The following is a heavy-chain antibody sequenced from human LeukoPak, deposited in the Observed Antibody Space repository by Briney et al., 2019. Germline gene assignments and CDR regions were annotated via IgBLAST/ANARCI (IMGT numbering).Heavy chain of an antibody. J-gene: IGHJ4*02. V-gene: IGHV7-4-1*02. CDR3: ARDLYSSSEEIDY. Sequence: ASVKVSCKASGYTFTGYYMHWVRQAPGQGLEWMGWINTNTGNPTYAQGFTGRFVFSLDTSVSTAYLQISSLKAEDTAVYYCARDLYSSSEEIDYWGQGTLVTVSS. D-gene: IGHD6-6*01. CDR1: GYTFTGYY. CDR2: INTNTGNP.